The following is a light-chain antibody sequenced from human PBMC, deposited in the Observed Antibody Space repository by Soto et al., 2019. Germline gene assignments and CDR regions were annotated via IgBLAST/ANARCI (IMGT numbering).Light chain of an antibody. CDR2: TAS. V-gene: IGKV1-12*01. CDR1: QGVTRW. J-gene: IGKJ4*01. CDR3: QPANTFPLT. Sequence: DIHLTQSPSSVSASIGDRVTMTCRASQGVTRWLAWYQQKPGRDPKLLIYTASSLQTGVPSRFSASGFGTDSTLTISSLQTEGFAPYYWQPANTFPLTFGGGTQVEIK.